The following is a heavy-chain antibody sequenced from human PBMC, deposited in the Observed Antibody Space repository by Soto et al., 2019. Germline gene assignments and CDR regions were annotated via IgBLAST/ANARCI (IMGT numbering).Heavy chain of an antibody. J-gene: IGHJ4*02. Sequence: QVQLVESGGDVVQPGRSLRLSCEASGFTFSIYGMHWVRQAPGKGLEWVAVMWYDGSNTYYADSVKGRFTISRDNSKNTLYLQMDSLRAEDTAVYYCARDGCGGACYSIHYWGQGTQVTVSS. CDR3: ARDGCGGACYSIHY. CDR1: GFTFSIYG. CDR2: MWYDGSNT. V-gene: IGHV3-33*01. D-gene: IGHD2-21*02.